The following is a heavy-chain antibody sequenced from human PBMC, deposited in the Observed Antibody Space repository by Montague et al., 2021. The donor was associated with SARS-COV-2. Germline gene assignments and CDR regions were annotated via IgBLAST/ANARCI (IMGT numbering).Heavy chain of an antibody. D-gene: IGHD3-22*01. CDR3: ARDGFYYDRSGPSNFDY. Sequence: SETLSLTCTVSVGSISSNNCYWGWIRQPPGKALEWIGSIYYSGSTYYNPSLKSRVTMSVDTSENQFSLKLSSVTAADTAVYYCARDGFYYDRSGPSNFDYWDQGTLVTVSS. CDR2: IYYSGST. J-gene: IGHJ4*02. CDR1: VGSISSNNCY. V-gene: IGHV4-39*07.